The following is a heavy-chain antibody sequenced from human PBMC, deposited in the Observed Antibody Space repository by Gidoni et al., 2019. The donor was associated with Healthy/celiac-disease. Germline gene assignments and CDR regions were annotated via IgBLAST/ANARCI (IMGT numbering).Heavy chain of an antibody. CDR3: AKDQFHDDYSNYPPGYYGMDV. CDR2: ISGSGGST. J-gene: IGHJ6*02. V-gene: IGHV3-23*04. Sequence: EVQLVESGGGLVQPGGSLRLSCAASGFTFSSYAMSWVRQAPGKGLEWVSAISGSGGSTYYADSVKGRFTISRDNSKNTLYLQMNSLRAEDTAVYYCAKDQFHDDYSNYPPGYYGMDVWGQGTTVTVSS. CDR1: GFTFSSYA. D-gene: IGHD4-4*01.